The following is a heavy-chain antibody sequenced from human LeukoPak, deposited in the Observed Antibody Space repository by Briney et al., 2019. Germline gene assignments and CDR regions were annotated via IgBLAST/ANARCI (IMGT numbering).Heavy chain of an antibody. CDR1: GGSISSYF. J-gene: IGHJ6*02. V-gene: IGHV4-59*01. Sequence: PSETLSLTCTVSGGSISSYFWSWLRQPPGKGLEWIGHIYYSGSTNYNPSLKSRVTVSVDTSKNQFSLKLSSVTAADTAVYYCARGAGNYYFHGMDVWGQGTTVTVSS. CDR2: IYYSGST. CDR3: ARGAGNYYFHGMDV.